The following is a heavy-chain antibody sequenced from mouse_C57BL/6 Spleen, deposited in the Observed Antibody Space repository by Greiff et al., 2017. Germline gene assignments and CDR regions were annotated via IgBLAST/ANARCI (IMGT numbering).Heavy chain of an antibody. Sequence: VQLQQSGAELVRPGASVKLSCKASGYTFTDYYINWVKQRPGQGLEWIARIYPGSGNTYYNEKFKGKATLTAEKSPSTAYMQLSSLTSEDSAVYSCARCDYDGAMDYWGQGTSVTVSS. CDR1: GYTFTDYY. D-gene: IGHD2-4*01. J-gene: IGHJ4*01. CDR2: IYPGSGNT. CDR3: ARCDYDGAMDY. V-gene: IGHV1-76*01.